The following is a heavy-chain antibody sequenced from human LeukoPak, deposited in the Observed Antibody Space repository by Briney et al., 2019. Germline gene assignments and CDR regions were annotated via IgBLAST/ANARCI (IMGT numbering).Heavy chain of an antibody. V-gene: IGHV4-39*07. CDR2: IYYSGNT. J-gene: IGHJ3*02. CDR3: ASYDYVWGSYRQEAFDI. D-gene: IGHD3-16*02. CDR1: GGSISSSPYS. Sequence: SETLSLTCTVSGGSISSSPYSWGWIRQPPGMGLEWIGSIYYSGNTHYNPSLKSRVTISVDTSKNQFSLKLSSVTAADTAVYYCASYDYVWGSYRQEAFDIWGQGTMVTVSS.